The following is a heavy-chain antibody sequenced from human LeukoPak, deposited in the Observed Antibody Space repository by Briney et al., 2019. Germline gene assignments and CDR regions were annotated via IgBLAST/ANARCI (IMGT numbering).Heavy chain of an antibody. CDR1: GFTFSNYC. CDR2: IWYDGSKK. V-gene: IGHV3-33*01. CDR3: ARNGYNYGFDY. Sequence: GGSLRLSCAASGFTFSNYCVHWVRQAPGKGLEWVAGIWYDGSKKYYVDSVKGRITISRDISKNTLYLQMNSLSAEDTAVYYCARNGYNYGFDYWGQGTLVTVSS. D-gene: IGHD5-24*01. J-gene: IGHJ4*02.